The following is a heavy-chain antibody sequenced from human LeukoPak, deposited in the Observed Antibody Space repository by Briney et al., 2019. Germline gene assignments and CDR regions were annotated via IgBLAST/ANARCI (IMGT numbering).Heavy chain of an antibody. CDR1: GFTYSSYA. D-gene: IGHD4-17*01. CDR2: ISGSGGST. V-gene: IGHV3-23*01. Sequence: GGSLRLSCAASGFTYSSYAMSCVRQAPGKGLEWVSAISGSGGSTYYADSVKGRFTISRDNSKNTLYLQMNSLRADDTAVYYCAKEWGVDYGLRYWGQGTLVTVSS. CDR3: AKEWGVDYGLRY. J-gene: IGHJ4*02.